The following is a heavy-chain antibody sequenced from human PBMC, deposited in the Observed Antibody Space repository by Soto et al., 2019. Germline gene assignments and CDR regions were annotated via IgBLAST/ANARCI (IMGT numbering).Heavy chain of an antibody. D-gene: IGHD3-3*01. Sequence: QVHLVESGGGVVQPGRSLRLSCAASGFTFSSYAMHWVRQAPGKGLEWVAVISYDGRNKYSAGSVKGRFTISRDNSKNTLYLQMNSLRAEDTAVYYCAREIERLLGYWGQGTLVTVSS. J-gene: IGHJ4*02. CDR1: GFTFSSYA. CDR2: ISYDGRNK. V-gene: IGHV3-30*04. CDR3: AREIERLLGY.